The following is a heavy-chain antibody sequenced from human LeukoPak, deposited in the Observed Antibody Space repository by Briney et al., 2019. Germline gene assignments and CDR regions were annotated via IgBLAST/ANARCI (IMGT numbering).Heavy chain of an antibody. CDR1: GFAFSNFA. CDR2: MSGSGYYT. V-gene: IGHV3-23*01. Sequence: NPGGSLRLSCAASGFAFSNFAMSWVRQAPGKGLEWVSAMSGSGYYTYYVESVKGRFTISRDNSKNTLYLHMNSLRADDTAVYCCAKMEGQRLYDYCMDVWGRGTTVTVSS. CDR3: AKMEGQRLYDYCMDV. D-gene: IGHD3-3*01. J-gene: IGHJ6*03.